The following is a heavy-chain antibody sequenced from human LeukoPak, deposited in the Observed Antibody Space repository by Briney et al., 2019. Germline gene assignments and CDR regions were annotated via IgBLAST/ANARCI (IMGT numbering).Heavy chain of an antibody. V-gene: IGHV4-30-4*01. Sequence: SETLSLTCTVSGGSISSGDYYWSWIRQPPGKGLEWIGYIYYSGSTYYNPSLKSRVTISVDTSKNQFSLKLSSVTAADTAVYYCARELLSGHFDYWGQGTLVTVSS. D-gene: IGHD3-10*01. CDR3: ARELLSGHFDY. CDR2: IYYSGST. J-gene: IGHJ4*02. CDR1: GGSISSGDYY.